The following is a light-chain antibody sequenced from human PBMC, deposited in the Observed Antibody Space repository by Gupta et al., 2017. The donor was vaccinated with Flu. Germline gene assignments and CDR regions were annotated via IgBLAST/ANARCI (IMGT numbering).Light chain of an antibody. CDR1: QTVSKF. CDR2: DAS. J-gene: IGKJ2*01. Sequence: IVLTQSPATLSLSPGERSTLSCRASQTVSKFLAWYQQKPGQIPRLLIFDASKRDTGVPARFRGCGYGKDLTLTSSSREQEDFAGYYCQQRCNWPPSTFGQGTNLEIK. CDR3: QQRCNWPPST. V-gene: IGKV3-11*01.